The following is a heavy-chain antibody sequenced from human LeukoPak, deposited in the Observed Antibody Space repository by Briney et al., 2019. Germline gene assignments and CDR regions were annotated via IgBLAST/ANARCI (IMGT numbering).Heavy chain of an antibody. V-gene: IGHV1-2*02. J-gene: IGHJ4*02. D-gene: IGHD1-26*01. CDR1: GYTFTAYY. CDR2: INPNSGGT. Sequence: ASLKVSCKASGYTFTAYYMHWVRQAPEQGLEWMGWINPNSGGTNYAQKFQGRVTMSRDSSITTAYMELSRLRSDDTAVYYCARDAREFDFWGQGTLVTVSS. CDR3: ARDAREFDF.